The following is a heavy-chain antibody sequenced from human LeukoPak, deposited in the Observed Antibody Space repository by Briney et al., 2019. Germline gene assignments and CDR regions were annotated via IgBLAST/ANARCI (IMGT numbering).Heavy chain of an antibody. V-gene: IGHV3-30*02. Sequence: GGSLRLSCAASGFTFSSYGMHWVRLAPGKGLEWVAFIRYDGSNKYYADSVKGRFTISRDNSKNTLYLQMNSLRAEDTAVYYCARDQPIPWLSWKVVGATNAFDIWGQGTMVTVSS. J-gene: IGHJ3*02. D-gene: IGHD1-26*01. CDR1: GFTFSSYG. CDR3: ARDQPIPWLSWKVVGATNAFDI. CDR2: IRYDGSNK.